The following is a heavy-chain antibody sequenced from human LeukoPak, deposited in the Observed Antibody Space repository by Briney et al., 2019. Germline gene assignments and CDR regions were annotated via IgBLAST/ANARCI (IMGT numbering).Heavy chain of an antibody. D-gene: IGHD1/OR15-1a*01. Sequence: SETLSLTCAVSAYSINIGYYWGWIRQPPGKGLEWIVSFYHSGSTYYNSSLKSRVTLSVDTSKNQFSLKMSPVTAADTAMYYCARGVGTGPIDYWGQGTLVTVSS. CDR3: ARGVGTGPIDY. CDR1: AYSINIGYY. CDR2: FYHSGST. V-gene: IGHV4-38-2*01. J-gene: IGHJ4*02.